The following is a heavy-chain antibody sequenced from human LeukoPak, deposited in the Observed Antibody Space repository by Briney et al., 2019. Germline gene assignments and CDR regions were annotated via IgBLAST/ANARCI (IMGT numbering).Heavy chain of an antibody. CDR1: GFTFDDYT. D-gene: IGHD4-11*01. Sequence: GGSLRLSCAASGFTFDDYTMHWVRQAPGKGLEWVSTASGSGANTYYADSVKGRFTISRDNSKNTLYLQMNSLTAEDTALYYCTKDQIGYSKPIDCWGQGTLVTVSS. CDR2: ASGSGANT. V-gene: IGHV3-23*01. CDR3: TKDQIGYSKPIDC. J-gene: IGHJ4*02.